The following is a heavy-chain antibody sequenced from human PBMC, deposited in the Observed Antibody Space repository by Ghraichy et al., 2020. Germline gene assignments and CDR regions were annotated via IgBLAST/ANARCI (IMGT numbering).Heavy chain of an antibody. CDR1: GDSITSSNYY. CDR2: IFYTGNT. J-gene: IGHJ6*03. V-gene: IGHV4-39*07. CDR3: ARLPSNYDGSGHYYYFYYIDV. Sequence: SETLSLTCTVSGDSITSSNYYWGWIRQPPGKGLEWIGNIFYTGNTYYNPSLKSRVTTSLDTSENQFSLKLSSVTAADTAVYYCARLPSNYDGSGHYYYFYYIDVWGKGTTVTVSS. D-gene: IGHD3-22*01.